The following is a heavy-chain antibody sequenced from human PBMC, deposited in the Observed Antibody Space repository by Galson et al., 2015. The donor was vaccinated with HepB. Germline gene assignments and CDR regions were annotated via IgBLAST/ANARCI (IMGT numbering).Heavy chain of an antibody. V-gene: IGHV3-23*01. CDR3: AKGKRRDLNLLVFEY. Sequence: SLRLSCAASGFTFSSYAISWVRQAPGKGQEWVSGISGSADSTYYADSLKGRITISRDNSKSTLYLQMNSLRDEDTAVYYCAKGKRRDLNLLVFEYWGQGTLVTVSS. CDR1: GFTFSSYA. CDR2: ISGSADST. J-gene: IGHJ4*02.